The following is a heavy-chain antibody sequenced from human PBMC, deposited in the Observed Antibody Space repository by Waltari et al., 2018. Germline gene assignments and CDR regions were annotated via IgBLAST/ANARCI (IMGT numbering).Heavy chain of an antibody. V-gene: IGHV1-69*10. D-gene: IGHD2-2*01. CDR1: GGTFSSYA. Sequence: QVQLVQSGAEVKKPGSSVKVSCKASGGTFSSYAISWVRQAPGQGLEWMGGIIPILGIANYDQRCQGRVTITADKSTSTADMELSSLRSEDTAVYDCAREGEDCSSTSCYGGGFDYWGQGTLVTVSS. CDR3: AREGEDCSSTSCYGGGFDY. J-gene: IGHJ4*02. CDR2: IIPILGIA.